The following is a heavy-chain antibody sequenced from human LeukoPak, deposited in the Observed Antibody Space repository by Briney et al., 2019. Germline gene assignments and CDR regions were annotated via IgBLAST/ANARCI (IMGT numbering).Heavy chain of an antibody. D-gene: IGHD2-15*01. CDR2: ISSSSSYI. Sequence: SGGSLRLPCAASGFTFSSYSMNWVRQAPGKGLEWVLSISSSSSYIYYADSVKGRFTISRDNAKNSLYLQMNSLRAEDTAVYYCARSNPKQVAQLIDPWGQGTLVTVSS. J-gene: IGHJ5*02. V-gene: IGHV3-21*01. CDR1: GFTFSSYS. CDR3: ARSNPKQVAQLIDP.